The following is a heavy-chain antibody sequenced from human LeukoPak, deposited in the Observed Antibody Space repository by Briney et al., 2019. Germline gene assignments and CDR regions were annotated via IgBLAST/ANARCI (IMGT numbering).Heavy chain of an antibody. J-gene: IGHJ4*02. CDR3: ARHPYSSRYIPPFDY. V-gene: IGHV1-69*01. CDR2: IIPIFGTA. Sequence: ASVKVSCKASGGTFSSYAISWVRQAPGQGLEWMGGIIPIFGTANYAQKFQGRVTITADESTSTAYMELSSLRSEDTAVYYCARHPYSSRYIPPFDYWGQGTLVTVSS. CDR1: GGTFSSYA. D-gene: IGHD3-22*01.